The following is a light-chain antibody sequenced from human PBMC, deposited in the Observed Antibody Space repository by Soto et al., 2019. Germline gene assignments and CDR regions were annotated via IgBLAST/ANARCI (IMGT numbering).Light chain of an antibody. CDR3: AAWDDSLNGVV. Sequence: VLTQPPSVSDAPRQRVTISCSGSSSNIGNNAVNWYQQLPGKAPKLLIYSDDLLPSGVSDRFSGSKSGTSASLAISGLQSEDEADYYCAAWDDSLNGVVFGGGTKLTVL. J-gene: IGLJ2*01. CDR1: SSNIGNNA. V-gene: IGLV1-36*01. CDR2: SDD.